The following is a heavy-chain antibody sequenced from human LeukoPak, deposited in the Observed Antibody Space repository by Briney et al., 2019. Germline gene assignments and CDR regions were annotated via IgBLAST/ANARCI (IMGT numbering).Heavy chain of an antibody. CDR1: GGSMCSYY. D-gene: IGHD6-19*01. Sequence: PSETLSLTCTVSGGSMCSYYWNGIRQPPRKGLEWIGYIYDSGSTNSNPSLKSRVTISIDTSKNQFSLKLSSVTAADTAVYYCATRYTNAWRFDYWGQGILVPVS. V-gene: IGHV4-59*08. J-gene: IGHJ4*02. CDR2: IYDSGST. CDR3: ATRYTNAWRFDY.